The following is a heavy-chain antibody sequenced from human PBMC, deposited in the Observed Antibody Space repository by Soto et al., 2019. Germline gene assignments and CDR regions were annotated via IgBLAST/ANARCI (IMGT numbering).Heavy chain of an antibody. CDR1: GYTLTSYY. CDR3: ARAFVVDCSGGSCYPARFDP. D-gene: IGHD2-15*01. CDR2: INPSGGST. J-gene: IGHJ5*02. V-gene: IGHV1-46*01. Sequence: ASVKLSCKASGYTLTSYYMHWVRQAPGQGLEWMGIINPSGGSTSYAQKFQGRVTMTRDTSTSTVYMELSSLRSEDTAVYYCARAFVVDCSGGSCYPARFDPWGQGTLVTVSS.